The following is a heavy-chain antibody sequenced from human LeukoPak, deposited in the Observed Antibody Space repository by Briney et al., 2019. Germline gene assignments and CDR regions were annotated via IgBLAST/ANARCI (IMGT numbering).Heavy chain of an antibody. J-gene: IGHJ4*02. D-gene: IGHD3-10*01. Sequence: PGGSLRLSCTASGFDFSSYAMSWVRQAPGKGLEWVSAISGSGGSTYYADSVKGRFTISRDNSKNTLYLQMNSLRAEDTAVYYCAKDFLGGVPLDYWGQGTLVTVSS. CDR3: AKDFLGGVPLDY. CDR2: ISGSGGST. V-gene: IGHV3-23*01. CDR1: GFDFSSYA.